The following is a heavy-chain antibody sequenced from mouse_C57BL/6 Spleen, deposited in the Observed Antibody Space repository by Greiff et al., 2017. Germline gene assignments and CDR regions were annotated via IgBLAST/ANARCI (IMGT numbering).Heavy chain of an antibody. Sequence: QVQLQQPGAELVMPGASVKLSCKASGYTFTSYWMHWVKQRPGQGLEWIGEIDPSDSYTNYNQKFKGKSTLTVDKSSSTAYMQLSSLTSEDSAVYYCARREYYGSSPFDYWGQGTTRTVCS. D-gene: IGHD1-1*01. CDR2: IDPSDSYT. V-gene: IGHV1-69*01. J-gene: IGHJ2*01. CDR3: ARREYYGSSPFDY. CDR1: GYTFTSYW.